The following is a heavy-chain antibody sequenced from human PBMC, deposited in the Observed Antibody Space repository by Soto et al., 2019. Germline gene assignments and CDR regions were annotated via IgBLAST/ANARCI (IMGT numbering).Heavy chain of an antibody. Sequence: QVQLVQSGAEVKKPGSSVKVSCKASGGTFSSYTISWVRQAPGQGLEWMGRIIPILGIANYAQKFQGRVTITADKSTSTAYMELSSLRSEDTAVYYRAREAGTPPFARAMDVWGKGTTVTFSS. CDR3: AREAGTPPFARAMDV. CDR2: IIPILGIA. V-gene: IGHV1-69*08. CDR1: GGTFSSYT. J-gene: IGHJ6*04. D-gene: IGHD3-10*01.